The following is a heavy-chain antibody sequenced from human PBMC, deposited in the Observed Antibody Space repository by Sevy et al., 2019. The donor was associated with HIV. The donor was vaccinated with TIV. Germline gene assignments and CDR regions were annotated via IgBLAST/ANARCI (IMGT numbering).Heavy chain of an antibody. CDR3: ARGRYYDFWSGYYHFDY. CDR2: INHSGST. V-gene: IGHV4-34*01. CDR1: GGSFSGYY. J-gene: IGHJ4*02. D-gene: IGHD3-3*01. Sequence: SETLSLTCAVYGGSFSGYYWSWIRQPPGKGLEWIGEINHSGSTNYNPSLKSRVTISVDTSKNQFSLKLSSVTAADTAVYYCARGRYYDFWSGYYHFDYSGQGTLVTVSS.